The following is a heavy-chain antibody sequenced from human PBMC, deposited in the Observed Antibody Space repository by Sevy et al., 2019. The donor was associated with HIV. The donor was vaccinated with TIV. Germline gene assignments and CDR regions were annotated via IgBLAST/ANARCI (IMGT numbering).Heavy chain of an antibody. CDR1: GFTFSSYA. Sequence: GGSLRLSCAASGFTFSSYAMSWVRQAPGKGLEWVANINQNGTEIYSVDSVKGRFTFSRDNTKNSVYLQMNSLRAEDTAIYYCAINSDYGMDAWGQGTTVTVSS. J-gene: IGHJ6*02. CDR2: INQNGTEI. D-gene: IGHD4-4*01. V-gene: IGHV3-7*01. CDR3: AINSDYGMDA.